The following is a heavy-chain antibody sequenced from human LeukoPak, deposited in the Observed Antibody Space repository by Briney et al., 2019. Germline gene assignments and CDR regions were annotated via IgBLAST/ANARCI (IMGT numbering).Heavy chain of an antibody. CDR2: IYPGDSDT. Sequence: GESLKISCKGSGYSFTSYWIGWVRQMPGKGLEWMGIIYPGDSDTRYSPSFQGQVTISADKSISTAYLQWSSLKASDTAMYYCARTHCSSTSCYSVAFDIWGQGTMVTVSS. V-gene: IGHV5-51*01. D-gene: IGHD2-2*01. CDR1: GYSFTSYW. J-gene: IGHJ3*02. CDR3: ARTHCSSTSCYSVAFDI.